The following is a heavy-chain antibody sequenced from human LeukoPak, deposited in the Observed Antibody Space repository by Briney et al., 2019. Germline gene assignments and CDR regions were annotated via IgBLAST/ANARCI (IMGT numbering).Heavy chain of an antibody. V-gene: IGHV3-7*03. Sequence: GGSLRLSCAASGFTFSSYWMSWVRQAPGKGLEWVANIKHDGSEKYYVDSVKGRFTISRDNAKNSLYLQMNSLRAEDTAVYYCARVVGGSGSYYKDYYGMDVWGQGTTVTVSS. D-gene: IGHD3-10*01. CDR2: IKHDGSEK. CDR3: ARVVGGSGSYYKDYYGMDV. CDR1: GFTFSSYW. J-gene: IGHJ6*02.